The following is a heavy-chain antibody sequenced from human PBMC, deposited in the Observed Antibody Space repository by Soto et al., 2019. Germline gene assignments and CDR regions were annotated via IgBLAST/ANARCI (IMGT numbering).Heavy chain of an antibody. V-gene: IGHV4-31*03. CDR3: ARDRPGARCPTDCLYMDV. D-gene: IGHD2-21*02. Sequence: TLSLTCPVAGGSIISGGDYWSCLLQGPGKVLEWIWYIYYSVSTYYNPSLKSRVTISVDTSKNQFSLKLSSVTAADTAVYYCARDRPGARCPTDCLYMDVWGKGPTVTVSS. CDR2: IYYSVST. J-gene: IGHJ6*03. CDR1: GGSIISGGDY.